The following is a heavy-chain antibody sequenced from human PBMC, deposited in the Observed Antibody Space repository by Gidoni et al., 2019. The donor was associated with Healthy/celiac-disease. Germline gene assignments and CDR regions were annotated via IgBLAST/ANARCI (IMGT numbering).Heavy chain of an antibody. V-gene: IGHV4-34*01. D-gene: IGHD6-13*01. CDR1: GGSFSGYY. J-gene: IGHJ6*02. CDR2: INHSGST. Sequence: QVQLQQWGAGLLKPSETLSLTCAVYGGSFSGYYWSWIRQPPGKGLEWIGEINHSGSTNYNPSLKSRVTISVDTSKNQFSLKLSSVTAADTAVYYCARGRYSSSWYGGDYYYYGMDVWGQGTTVTVSS. CDR3: ARGRYSSSWYGGDYYYYGMDV.